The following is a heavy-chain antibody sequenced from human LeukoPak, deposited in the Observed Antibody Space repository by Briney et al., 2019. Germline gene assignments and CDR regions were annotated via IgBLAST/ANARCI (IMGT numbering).Heavy chain of an antibody. CDR3: ARDFGSGVFDP. J-gene: IGHJ5*02. CDR2: VNPSGGST. D-gene: IGHD3-10*01. V-gene: IGHV1-46*01. CDR1: GYTFTNYY. Sequence: ASVKVSCKASGYTFTNYYMHWVRQAPGQGLEWMGVVNPSGGSTSYAQKFQGRIAMTRDTSTSTVYMELSSLRSEDTTIYYCARDFGSGVFDPWGQGTLVTVPS.